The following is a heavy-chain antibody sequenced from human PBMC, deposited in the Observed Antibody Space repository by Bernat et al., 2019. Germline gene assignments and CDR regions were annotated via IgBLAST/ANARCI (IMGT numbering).Heavy chain of an antibody. J-gene: IGHJ4*02. D-gene: IGHD3-22*01. CDR1: GGSISSSSYY. CDR3: ARLLYYYDSSGYYNHFDY. CDR2: IYYSGST. V-gene: IGHV4-39*01. Sequence: QLQLQESGPGLVKPSETLSLTCTVSGGSISSSSYYWGWIRQPPGKGLEWIGSIYYSGSTYYNPSLKSRVTISVDTSKNQFSLKLGSVTAADTAVYYCARLLYYYDSSGYYNHFDYWGQGTLVTVSS.